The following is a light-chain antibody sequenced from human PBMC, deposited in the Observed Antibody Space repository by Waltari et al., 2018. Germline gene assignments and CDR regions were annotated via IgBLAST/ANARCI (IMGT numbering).Light chain of an antibody. CDR3: SSYAGSSKGV. CDR2: AVS. CDR1: SSAFGTSNR. Sequence: QSALTQPAPVSGSPGQSITTSCPGTSSAFGTSNRLAWYQQHPGNAPKPLIYAVSKRPSGVSDRFSGSKSGDMASLTISGLQPEDEAEYFCSSYAGSSKGVFGGGTKVTVL. V-gene: IGLV2-23*02. J-gene: IGLJ2*01.